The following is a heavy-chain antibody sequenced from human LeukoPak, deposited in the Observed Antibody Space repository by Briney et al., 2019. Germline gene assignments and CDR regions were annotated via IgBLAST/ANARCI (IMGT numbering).Heavy chain of an antibody. V-gene: IGHV3-11*01. CDR2: ISNSGSTV. CDR1: GFTFSDYY. J-gene: IGHJ6*02. CDR3: ALGTINKDYYFGMDV. D-gene: IGHD2-8*01. Sequence: GSLRLSCAASGFTFSDYYMTWIRQAPGKGLEWLSYISNSGSTVFYADSIMGRFTVSRDNAKRSLYLQIESLRDDDTAVYHCALGTINKDYYFGMDVWGQGTTVTVSS.